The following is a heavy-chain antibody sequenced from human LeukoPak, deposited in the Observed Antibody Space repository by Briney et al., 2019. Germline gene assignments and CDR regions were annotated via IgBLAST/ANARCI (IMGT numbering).Heavy chain of an antibody. J-gene: IGHJ4*02. CDR2: IRSKAYGGTT. CDR3: TRSCYDSSGYYKY. Sequence: GRSLRLSCTATGFTFGDYAMSWFRQAPGKGLEWVGFIRSKAYGGTTEYAASVKGRFTISRDDSKSIAHLQMNSLKTEDTAVYYCTRSCYDSSGYYKYWGQGTLVTVSS. D-gene: IGHD3-22*01. CDR1: GFTFGDYA. V-gene: IGHV3-49*03.